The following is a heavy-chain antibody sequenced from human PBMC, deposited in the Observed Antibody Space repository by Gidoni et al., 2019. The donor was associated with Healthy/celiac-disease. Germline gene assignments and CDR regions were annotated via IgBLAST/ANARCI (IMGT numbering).Heavy chain of an antibody. J-gene: IGHJ6*02. V-gene: IGHV1-69*01. D-gene: IGHD6-13*01. Sequence: QVQLVQSGAEVKKPGSSVKVSCKASGGTFSSYAISWVRQAPGQGLEWMGGIIPIFGTANYAQKFQGRVTITADESTSTAYMELSSLRSEDTAVYYCARDEGIAAAGTDDYYYYGMDVWGQGTTVTVSS. CDR3: ARDEGIAAAGTDDYYYYGMDV. CDR1: GGTFSSYA. CDR2: IIPIFGTA.